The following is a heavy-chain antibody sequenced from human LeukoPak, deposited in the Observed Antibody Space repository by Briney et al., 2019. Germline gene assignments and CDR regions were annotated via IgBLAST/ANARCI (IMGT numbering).Heavy chain of an antibody. D-gene: IGHD1-1*01. Sequence: GGSLRLSCAAAGFTFSSYAMSWVRQAPRKGQNLVSALCGSGGNTYYADSVKGRFTISRDNSKNTLYLQMNSLRAEDTAVYYCAKDPLERRAYYFDYWGQGTLVTVSS. J-gene: IGHJ4*02. CDR2: LCGSGGNT. CDR1: GFTFSSYA. CDR3: AKDPLERRAYYFDY. V-gene: IGHV3-23*01.